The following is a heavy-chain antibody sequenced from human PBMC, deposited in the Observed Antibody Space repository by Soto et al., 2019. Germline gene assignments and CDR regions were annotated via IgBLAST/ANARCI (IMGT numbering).Heavy chain of an antibody. V-gene: IGHV3-48*01. D-gene: IGHD3-10*01. CDR2: ISSSSSTI. CDR3: ARVPITMVPGVRY. Sequence: EVQLVESGGGLVQPGGSLRLSCAASGFTFSSYSMNWVRQAPGKGLEWVSYISSSSSTIYYADSVKGRFTISRDNAKNSLYLQMNRRRAEDTTVYYCARVPITMVPGVRYWGQGTLVTVSS. J-gene: IGHJ4*02. CDR1: GFTFSSYS.